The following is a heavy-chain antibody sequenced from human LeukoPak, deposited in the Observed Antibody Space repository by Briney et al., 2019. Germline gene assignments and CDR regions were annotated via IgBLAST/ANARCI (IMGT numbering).Heavy chain of an antibody. J-gene: IGHJ6*03. V-gene: IGHV4-38-2*01. CDR1: GYTISSDYN. Sequence: PAESLCLSCAVSGYTISSDYNWWWIRHPRGEVLGVFGSICHGGSTYYDASVKGRFTISRDTSKNTFSLKMTCLRAEDTAVYYFARFFSQKHYYYYFYYIDVWGKGTTVTVSS. CDR2: ICHGGST. CDR3: ARFFSQKHYYYYFYYIDV.